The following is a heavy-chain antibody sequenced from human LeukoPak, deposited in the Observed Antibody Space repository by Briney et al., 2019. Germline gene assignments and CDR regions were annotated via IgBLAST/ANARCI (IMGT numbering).Heavy chain of an antibody. CDR2: IYQSGST. V-gene: IGHV4-34*01. CDR1: GGSFSDYY. CDR3: AREVSASFSFDF. D-gene: IGHD1-26*01. J-gene: IGHJ4*02. Sequence: PSETLSLTCAVYGGSFSDYYWTWIRQPPGKGLEWIGEIYQSGSTNTNPSLKSRVTMSVDKSKNQFSLKLSSVTAADTAVYYCAREVSASFSFDFWGPGTLVTVSS.